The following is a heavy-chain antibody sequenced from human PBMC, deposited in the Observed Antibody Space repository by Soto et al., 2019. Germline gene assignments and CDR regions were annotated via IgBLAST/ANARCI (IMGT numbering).Heavy chain of an antibody. CDR3: AKDPAYYYDSSGSHDAFDI. V-gene: IGHV3-23*01. Sequence: GGSLRLSCAASGFTFSSYAMSWVRQAPGKGLEWVSAISGSGGSTYYADSVKGRFTISRDNSKNTLYLQMNSLRAEDTAVYYCAKDPAYYYDSSGSHDAFDIWGQGTMVTVSS. CDR2: ISGSGGST. D-gene: IGHD3-22*01. J-gene: IGHJ3*02. CDR1: GFTFSSYA.